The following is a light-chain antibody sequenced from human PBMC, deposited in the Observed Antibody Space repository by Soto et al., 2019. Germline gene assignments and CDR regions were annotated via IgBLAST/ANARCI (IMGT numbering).Light chain of an antibody. CDR3: QQHGDSPSLT. CDR2: GAS. J-gene: IGKJ4*01. CDR1: QSVSSN. Sequence: EIVLTQSPGTLSLSPGERATLSCRASQSVSSNLAWYQQKPGQAPRLLIYGASTRATGIPARFSGSGSGTEFTLTISRLAPQDFRAYYCQQHGDSPSLTFGGG. V-gene: IGKV3-20*01.